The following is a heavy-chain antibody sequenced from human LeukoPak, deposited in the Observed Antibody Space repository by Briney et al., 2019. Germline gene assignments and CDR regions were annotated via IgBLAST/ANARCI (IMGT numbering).Heavy chain of an antibody. CDR3: ARMADFWSGYYQD. CDR2: ISSSSSTI. D-gene: IGHD3-3*01. Sequence: GGSLRLSCAASGFTFSSYSMNWVRQAPGKGLEWVSYISSSSSTIYYADSVKGRFTISRDNAKNSLYLQMNSLRAEDTAVYYCARMADFWSGYYQDWGQGTLVTVSS. V-gene: IGHV3-48*04. J-gene: IGHJ4*02. CDR1: GFTFSSYS.